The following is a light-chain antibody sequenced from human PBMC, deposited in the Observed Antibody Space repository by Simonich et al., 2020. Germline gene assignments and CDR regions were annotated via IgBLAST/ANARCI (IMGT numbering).Light chain of an antibody. CDR1: QSLLHSDVKTY. CDR3: MQSIQLPSYT. Sequence: DIVMTQTPLSLSVTPGPPASISCKSSQSLLHSDVKTYLYWYLQKPGQSPQLRFYEGSNRFSGVPDRFSGSGSGTDFTLKISRVEAEDVGVYYCMQSIQLPSYTFGQGTKLEIK. V-gene: IGKV2D-29*02. J-gene: IGKJ2*01. CDR2: EGS.